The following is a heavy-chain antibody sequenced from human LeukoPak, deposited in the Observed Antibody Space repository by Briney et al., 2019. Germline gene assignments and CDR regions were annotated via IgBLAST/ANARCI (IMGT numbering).Heavy chain of an antibody. J-gene: IGHJ1*01. Sequence: PGESLKISCKGSGYSFTSYWIGWVRQMPGKGLEWMGIIYPGDSDTRYSPSFQGQVTISADKSIRTAYLQWSSLKASDTAMYYCARHAFDSSGYYQKYFQHWGQGTLVTVSS. D-gene: IGHD3-22*01. V-gene: IGHV5-51*01. CDR2: IYPGDSDT. CDR3: ARHAFDSSGYYQKYFQH. CDR1: GYSFTSYW.